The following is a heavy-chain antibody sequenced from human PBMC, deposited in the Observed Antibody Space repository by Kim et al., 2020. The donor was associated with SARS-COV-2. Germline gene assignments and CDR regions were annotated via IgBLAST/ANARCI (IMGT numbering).Heavy chain of an antibody. CDR1: GDSISSGDYY. CDR3: AREHRIPTSGIVDY. D-gene: IGHD6-13*01. V-gene: IGHV4-30-4*01. Sequence: SETLSLTCSVSGDSISSGDYYWSWIRQPPGKGLEWIGYIYYSGSTYYNPSLKSRLTISVDTSKSQFSLKLSSVTAADTAVYFCAREHRIPTSGIVDYWG. J-gene: IGHJ4*01. CDR2: IYYSGST.